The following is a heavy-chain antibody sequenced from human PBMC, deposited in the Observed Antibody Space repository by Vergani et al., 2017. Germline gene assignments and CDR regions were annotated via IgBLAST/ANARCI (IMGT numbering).Heavy chain of an antibody. CDR1: GFTFSNYY. D-gene: IGHD3-16*01. CDR2: IKQDGSEK. CDR3: ARGGHYYYYYGMDV. J-gene: IGHJ6*02. Sequence: EVQLVESGGGLVQPGGSLRLSCAASGFTFSNYYMSWVRQAPGKGLGWVANIKQDGSEKYYVDSVKGRFTISRDNAKNSLYLQMNRLRAEDTAVYYCARGGHYYYYYGMDVWGQGTTVTVSS. V-gene: IGHV3-7*03.